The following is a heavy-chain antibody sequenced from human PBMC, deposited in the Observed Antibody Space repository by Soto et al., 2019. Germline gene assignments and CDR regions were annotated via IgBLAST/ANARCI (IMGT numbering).Heavy chain of an antibody. D-gene: IGHD2-15*01. J-gene: IGHJ6*02. CDR3: ARRMQNYYTMGV. V-gene: IGHV4-31*03. Sequence: QVQLQESGPGLVKPSQTLSLTCTVSVGSISSGGYYWSWMRQHPGNGLEWIGYISYRGSAYYSPSVTSRVTISVDTSKNQFSRKVNSVTAADTAVYYFARRMQNYYTMGVWGQGTTITVSS. CDR2: ISYRGSA. CDR1: VGSISSGGYY.